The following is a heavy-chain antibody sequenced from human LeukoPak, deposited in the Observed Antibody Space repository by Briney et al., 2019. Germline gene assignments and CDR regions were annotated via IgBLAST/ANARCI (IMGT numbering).Heavy chain of an antibody. CDR2: ISAYSGDT. Sequence: ASVKVSCKASGYTFTSYGISWVRQAPGQGLEWMGWISAYSGDTNYAQKLQGRVTMTTDTSTSTAYMELRSLRSDDTAVYYCARDDRLGYCSGGSCPRKGYYYYMDVWGKGTTVTVSS. V-gene: IGHV1-18*01. J-gene: IGHJ6*03. D-gene: IGHD2-15*01. CDR3: ARDDRLGYCSGGSCPRKGYYYYMDV. CDR1: GYTFTSYG.